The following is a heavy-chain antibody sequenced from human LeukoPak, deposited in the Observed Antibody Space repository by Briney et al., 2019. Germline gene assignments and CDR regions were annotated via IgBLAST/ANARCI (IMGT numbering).Heavy chain of an antibody. D-gene: IGHD6-13*01. CDR1: GFTFSSYG. J-gene: IGHJ4*02. Sequence: GESLRLSCAASGFTFSSYGMHWVRQAPGKGLKGVAVISHDGSNKYYADSVKGRFTISRDNSKKTLYLQMNSLRAEDTAVYYCAKDGIAAAGFYYFDYWGQGTLVTVSS. V-gene: IGHV3-30*18. CDR3: AKDGIAAAGFYYFDY. CDR2: ISHDGSNK.